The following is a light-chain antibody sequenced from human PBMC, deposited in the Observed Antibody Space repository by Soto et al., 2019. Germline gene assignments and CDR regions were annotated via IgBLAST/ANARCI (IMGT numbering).Light chain of an antibody. CDR3: QLYSGSPWT. V-gene: IGKV3-20*01. CDR2: SVS. Sequence: VVLTQSPGTLSLSPGERATLSCRASQIISHKYLAWFQQKAGQAPRLLIHSVSVRATGAPDRFSGSGSGTEFTLTISRLEPEDFAVYYCQLYSGSPWTFGQGTKVEV. CDR1: QIISHKY. J-gene: IGKJ1*01.